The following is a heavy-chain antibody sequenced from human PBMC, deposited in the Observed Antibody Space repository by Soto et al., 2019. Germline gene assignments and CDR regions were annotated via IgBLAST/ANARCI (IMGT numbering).Heavy chain of an antibody. D-gene: IGHD3-10*01. CDR3: ARGSTDSYPGSRIFDF. Sequence: EVQLVESGGGLVQPGGSLRLSCAASGFTFSSYEMNWVRQAPGKGLEWVSTITDSGGDTKYADSVRGRFTISRDNSKSTLYLQMSSLRAEDSAIYYCARGSTDSYPGSRIFDFWGRGTLDTVSS. CDR2: ITDSGGDT. V-gene: IGHV3-23*04. J-gene: IGHJ4*02. CDR1: GFTFSSYE.